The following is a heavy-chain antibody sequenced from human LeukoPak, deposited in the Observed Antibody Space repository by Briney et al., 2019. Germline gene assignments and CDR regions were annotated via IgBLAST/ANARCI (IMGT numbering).Heavy chain of an antibody. J-gene: IGHJ4*02. CDR1: GFTFTGHY. D-gene: IGHD1/OR15-1a*01. CDR3: ARSPLQQRNDY. V-gene: IGHV1-2*02. Sequence: ASVKISCKTSGFTFTGHYMHWVRQAPGQGLEWMGWTNPNSGGTNYAQKFQGRVTMTRDTSISTAYMELSRLRSDDTAVYYCARSPLQQRNDYWGQGTLVTVSS. CDR2: TNPNSGGT.